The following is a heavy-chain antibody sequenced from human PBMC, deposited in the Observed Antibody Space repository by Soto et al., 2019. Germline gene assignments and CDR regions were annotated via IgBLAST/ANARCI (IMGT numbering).Heavy chain of an antibody. CDR2: IYYSGST. J-gene: IGHJ4*02. CDR1: GGSISSSSSY. CDR3: ARLGTHDYIMRGHFDS. Sequence: SETLSLTCTVSGGSISSSSSYWGWIRQPPGKGLEWIGSIYYSGSTYYNPSLKSRVNILQDTSKNQFSLNLTSMTAADTAVYYCARLGTHDYIMRGHFDSWGQGTLVTVSS. V-gene: IGHV4-39*01. D-gene: IGHD4-4*01.